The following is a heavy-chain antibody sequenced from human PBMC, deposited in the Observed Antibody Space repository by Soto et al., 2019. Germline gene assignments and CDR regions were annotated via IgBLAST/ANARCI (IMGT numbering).Heavy chain of an antibody. CDR3: ARGITIFGVVFPDV. D-gene: IGHD3-3*01. J-gene: IGHJ6*02. CDR2: IGPESGAT. Sequence: ASVKVSCKASGYTFTGHYIHWVRQAPEQGPEWMGEIGPESGATRYAQKFQGRVTMTRDTSTSTVYMELSSLRSEDTAVYYCARGITIFGVVFPDVWGQGTTVTVSS. CDR1: GYTFTGHY. V-gene: IGHV1-2*02.